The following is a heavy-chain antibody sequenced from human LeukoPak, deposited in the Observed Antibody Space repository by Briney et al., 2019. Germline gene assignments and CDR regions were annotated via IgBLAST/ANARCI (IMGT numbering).Heavy chain of an antibody. CDR1: GFTFSSYG. Sequence: PGGSLRLSCAASGFTFSSYGMHWVRQAPGKGLEWVAVISYDGSNKYYADSVKGRFTISRDNSKNTLYLQMNSLRAEDMALYHCAKGTIGTTDEHFDYWGQGTLVTVSS. V-gene: IGHV3-30*18. D-gene: IGHD1-1*01. CDR2: ISYDGSNK. CDR3: AKGTIGTTDEHFDY. J-gene: IGHJ4*02.